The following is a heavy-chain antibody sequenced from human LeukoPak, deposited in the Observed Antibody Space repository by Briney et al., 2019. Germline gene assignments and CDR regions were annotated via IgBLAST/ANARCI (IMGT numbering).Heavy chain of an antibody. Sequence: PGGSLRLSCAASGFTFSSYAMSWVRQAPGKGLEWVSAISGSGGSTYYADSVKGRFTISRDNSKNTLYLQMNSLRAEDTAVYYCAKDCSSGWFYGMDVWGQGTTVTVSS. D-gene: IGHD6-19*01. CDR3: AKDCSSGWFYGMDV. CDR2: ISGSGGST. CDR1: GFTFSSYA. V-gene: IGHV3-23*01. J-gene: IGHJ6*02.